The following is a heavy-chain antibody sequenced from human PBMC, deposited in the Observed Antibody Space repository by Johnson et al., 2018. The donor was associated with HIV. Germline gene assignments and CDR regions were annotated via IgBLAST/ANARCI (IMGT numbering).Heavy chain of an antibody. CDR1: GFTFSSYA. D-gene: IGHD2-15*01. CDR3: AKVGLGHRKGFDI. J-gene: IGHJ3*02. CDR2: ISYDGSYK. V-gene: IGHV3-30*04. Sequence: VQLVESGGGVVQPGRSLRLSCAASGFTFSSYAMHWVRQAPGKGLEWVAVISYDGSYKYYADSVKGRFTISRDNSKNTLYVQMNSLRGDDTAVYHCAKVGLGHRKGFDIWGQGTMVTVSS.